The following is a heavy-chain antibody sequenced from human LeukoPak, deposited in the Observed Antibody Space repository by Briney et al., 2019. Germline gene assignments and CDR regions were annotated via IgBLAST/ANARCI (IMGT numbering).Heavy chain of an antibody. CDR1: GGSFSGYY. V-gene: IGHV4-34*01. Sequence: SETLSLTCAVYGGSFSGYYWSWIRQPPGKGLEWIGEINHSGSTIYNPSLKSRVTISVDKSRNQFSLNLSSVTAADTAVYYCARGTSGWYRLRAFDIWGQGTMVTVSS. CDR2: INHSGST. D-gene: IGHD6-19*01. CDR3: ARGTSGWYRLRAFDI. J-gene: IGHJ3*02.